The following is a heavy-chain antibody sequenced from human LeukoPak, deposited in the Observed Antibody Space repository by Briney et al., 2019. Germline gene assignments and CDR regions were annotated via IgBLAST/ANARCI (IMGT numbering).Heavy chain of an antibody. CDR3: AKDMYGDSRLLCDCGPTVVDY. CDR1: GFTFSTYG. V-gene: IGHV3-30*02. Sequence: PGGSLRLSCAASGFTFSTYGMHWVRQAPGKGLEWVAFIRYDGSNKYYADSVKGRFTISRDNSKNTVYLQMNSLRAEDTAVYYCAKDMYGDSRLLCDCGPTVVDYWGQGTLVTVSS. CDR2: IRYDGSNK. J-gene: IGHJ4*02. D-gene: IGHD4-17*01.